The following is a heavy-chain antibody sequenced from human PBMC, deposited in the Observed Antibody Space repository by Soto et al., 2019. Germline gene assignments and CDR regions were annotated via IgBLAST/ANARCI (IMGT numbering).Heavy chain of an antibody. V-gene: IGHV5-51*01. Sequence: GESLKISCKGSGYSFTSYWIGWVRQMPGKGLEWMGIIYPGDSDTRYSPSFQGQVTIPADKSISTAYLQWSSLKASDTAMYYCARSMVRGVIPYYYGMDVWGQGTTVTVSS. D-gene: IGHD3-10*01. CDR3: ARSMVRGVIPYYYGMDV. J-gene: IGHJ6*02. CDR1: GYSFTSYW. CDR2: IYPGDSDT.